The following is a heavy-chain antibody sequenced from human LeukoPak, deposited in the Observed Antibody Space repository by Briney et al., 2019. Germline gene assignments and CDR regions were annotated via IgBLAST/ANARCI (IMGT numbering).Heavy chain of an antibody. CDR3: AREISPADSSSAFDY. V-gene: IGHV4-34*01. Sequence: SETLSLTCAVYGGSFSGYYWSWIRQPPGKGLEWIGEINHSGSTNYNPSLKSRVTISVDTSKNQFSLKLSSVTAADTAVCYCAREISPADSSSAFDYWGQGTLVTVSS. J-gene: IGHJ4*02. CDR1: GGSFSGYY. D-gene: IGHD6-6*01. CDR2: INHSGST.